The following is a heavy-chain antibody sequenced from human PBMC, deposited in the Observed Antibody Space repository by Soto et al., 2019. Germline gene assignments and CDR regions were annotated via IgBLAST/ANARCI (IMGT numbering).Heavy chain of an antibody. CDR2: ISYDGSNK. CDR1: GFTFSSYG. CDR3: AKDPKRWLQSFFDY. D-gene: IGHD5-12*01. V-gene: IGHV3-30*18. Sequence: GGSLRLSCAASGFTFSSYGMHWVRQAPGKGLEWVAVISYDGSNKYYADSVKGRFTISRDNSKNTLYLQMNSLRAEDTAVYYCAKDPKRWLQSFFDYWGQGTLVTVSS. J-gene: IGHJ4*02.